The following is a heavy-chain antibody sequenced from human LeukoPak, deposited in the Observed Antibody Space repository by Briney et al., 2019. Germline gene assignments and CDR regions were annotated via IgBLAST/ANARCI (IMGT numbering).Heavy chain of an antibody. CDR1: GYTFTGYY. CDR3: ARDYGGNSIWGFDY. V-gene: IGHV1-2*02. Sequence: ASVKVSCKASGYTFTGYYMHWVRQAPGQGLEWMGWINPNSGGTNYAQKFQGRVTMTRDTSISTAYMELSRLRPDDTAVYYCARDYGGNSIWGFDYWGQGTLVTVSP. J-gene: IGHJ4*02. CDR2: INPNSGGT. D-gene: IGHD4-23*01.